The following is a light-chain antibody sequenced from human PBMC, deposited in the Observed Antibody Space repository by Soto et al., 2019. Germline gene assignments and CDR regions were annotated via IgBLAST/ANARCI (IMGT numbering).Light chain of an antibody. CDR1: QSITNR. CDR2: DAS. J-gene: IGKJ1*01. V-gene: IGKV1-5*01. Sequence: DIQMTQSPSTLSAYVGDRVTITCRASQSITNRLAWYQQKPGKAPKVLIYDASNLESGVPSRFSGRGFGTEFILTISSLQPDDFAMYWCQHYGGMWTFGQGTKVDI. CDR3: QHYGGMWT.